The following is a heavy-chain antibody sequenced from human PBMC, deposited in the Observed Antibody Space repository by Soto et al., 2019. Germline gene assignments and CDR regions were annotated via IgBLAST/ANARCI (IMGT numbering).Heavy chain of an antibody. CDR1: GGSISSGGYY. D-gene: IGHD5-18*01. CDR2: IYYSGST. Sequence: IMSLTCTVSGGSISSGGYYWSWKRQHPGKGLEWIGYIYYSGSTYYNPSLKSRVTISVDTSKNQFSLKLSSVTAADTAVYYCARGATAMVTYFDYWGQGTLVTVSS. J-gene: IGHJ4*02. CDR3: ARGATAMVTYFDY. V-gene: IGHV4-31*03.